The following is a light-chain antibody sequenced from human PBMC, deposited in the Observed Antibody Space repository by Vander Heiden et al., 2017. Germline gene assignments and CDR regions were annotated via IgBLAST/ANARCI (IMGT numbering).Light chain of an antibody. CDR2: SNN. J-gene: IGLJ3*02. Sequence: QSVLTQPPSASGTPGQWVTMSSSGSSSNIGSNTVNWYQQLPGTAPKLLIYSNNQRPSGVPDRFSGSKSGTSASLAISGLQSEDEADYYCAAWDDSLNGPVFGGGTKLTVL. V-gene: IGLV1-44*01. CDR3: AAWDDSLNGPV. CDR1: SSNIGSNT.